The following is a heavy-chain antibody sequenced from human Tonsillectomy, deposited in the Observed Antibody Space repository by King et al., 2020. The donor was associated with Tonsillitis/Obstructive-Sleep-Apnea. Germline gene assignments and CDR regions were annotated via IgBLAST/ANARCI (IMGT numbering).Heavy chain of an antibody. D-gene: IGHD3-3*01. V-gene: IGHV4-34*01. CDR3: ARGSQFYDFWSCYG. CDR1: GGSFSGYY. Sequence: VQLQQWGAGLLKPSETLSLTCAVYGGSFSGYYWSWIRQPPGKGLEWIGEINHSGSTNCNPSLKSRVTISVDTSKNQFSLKLSSVNAADTAVYYCARGSQFYDFWSCYGWGQGALVTVSS. CDR2: INHSGST. J-gene: IGHJ4*02.